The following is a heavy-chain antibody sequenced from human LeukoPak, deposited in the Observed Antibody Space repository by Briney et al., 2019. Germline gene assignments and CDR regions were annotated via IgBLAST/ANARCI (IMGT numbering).Heavy chain of an antibody. Sequence: GGSLRLSCAASGFTFSSYWMSWVRQAPGKGLEWVANIKQDGSEKYYVDSVKGRFTISRDSAKNSLYLQVNSLRAEDTAVYYCARTRYSSGWYFDYWGQGTLVTVSS. CDR3: ARTRYSSGWYFDY. D-gene: IGHD6-19*01. CDR1: GFTFSSYW. CDR2: IKQDGSEK. J-gene: IGHJ4*02. V-gene: IGHV3-7*01.